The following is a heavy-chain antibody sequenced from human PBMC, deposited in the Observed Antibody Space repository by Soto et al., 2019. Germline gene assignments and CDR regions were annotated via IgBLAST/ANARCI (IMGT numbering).Heavy chain of an antibody. V-gene: IGHV3-30-3*01. Sequence: PGGSLRLSCAASGFTFSSYEMNWVRQAPGKGLEWVAVISYDGSNKYYADSVKGRFTISRDNSKNTLYLQMNSLRAEDTAVYYCAGARGYSYDPYYYYYGMDVWGQGTTVTVSS. CDR3: AGARGYSYDPYYYYYGMDV. D-gene: IGHD5-18*01. CDR2: ISYDGSNK. CDR1: GFTFSSYE. J-gene: IGHJ6*02.